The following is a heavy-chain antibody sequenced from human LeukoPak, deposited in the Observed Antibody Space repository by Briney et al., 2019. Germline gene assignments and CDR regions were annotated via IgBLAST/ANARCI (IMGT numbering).Heavy chain of an antibody. J-gene: IGHJ5*02. CDR1: GFTFSSYS. V-gene: IGHV3-21*01. Sequence: KTGGSLRLSCAASGFTFSSYSMNWVRQAPGKGLKWVSYISSSSSYIYYADSVKGRFTISRDNAKNSLYLQMNSLRPEDTAVYYCARDGSAVAPHDVNWFDPWGQGTLVTVPS. D-gene: IGHD6-19*01. CDR3: ARDGSAVAPHDVNWFDP. CDR2: ISSSSSYI.